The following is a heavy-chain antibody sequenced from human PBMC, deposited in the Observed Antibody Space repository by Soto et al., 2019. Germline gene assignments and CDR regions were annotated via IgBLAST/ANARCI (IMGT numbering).Heavy chain of an antibody. J-gene: IGHJ4*02. CDR1: GLTFSSDS. Sequence: EVQLVESGGGLVKPGGSLRLSCTASGLTFSSDSMNWVRQAPGKGLEWVSSISSTSTYTYYAESVRGRFTISRDNAKNSLYLQMNSLRAEDTAVYYCAVGWLRFDYWGQGTLVTVSS. CDR2: ISSTSTYT. V-gene: IGHV3-21*06. D-gene: IGHD6-19*01. CDR3: AVGWLRFDY.